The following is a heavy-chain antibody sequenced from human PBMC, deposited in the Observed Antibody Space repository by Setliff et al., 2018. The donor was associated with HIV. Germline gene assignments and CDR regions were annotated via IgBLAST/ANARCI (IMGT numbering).Heavy chain of an antibody. J-gene: IGHJ4*02. V-gene: IGHV4-59*01. Sequence: SETLSRTCTVSGGSISSYYWSWIRQPPGKGLEWIGYIYYSGSTNYNPSPKSRVTISVDTSKNQFSLKLSSVTAADTAVYYCARDRRRGLFGELSLGFDYWGQGTLVTVSS. D-gene: IGHD3-10*01. CDR2: IYYSGST. CDR1: GGSISSYY. CDR3: ARDRRRGLFGELSLGFDY.